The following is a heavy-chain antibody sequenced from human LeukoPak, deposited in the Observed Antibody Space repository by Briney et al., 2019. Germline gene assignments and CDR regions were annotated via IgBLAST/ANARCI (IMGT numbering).Heavy chain of an antibody. J-gene: IGHJ5*02. Sequence: ASVKVSCKASGGTFSSYAISWVRQAPGQGLEWMGGIIPIFGTANYAQKFQGRVTITADESTSTAYMELSSLRSEDAAVYYCARSGTDYLYRSCFDPWGQGTLVTVSS. CDR2: IIPIFGTA. CDR1: GGTFSSYA. CDR3: ARSGTDYLYRSCFDP. V-gene: IGHV1-69*13. D-gene: IGHD1-14*01.